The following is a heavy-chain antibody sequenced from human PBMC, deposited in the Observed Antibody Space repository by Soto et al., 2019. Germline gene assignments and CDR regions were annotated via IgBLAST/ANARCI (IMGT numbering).Heavy chain of an antibody. CDR1: GFTFSNYG. V-gene: IGHV1-18*01. J-gene: IGHJ6*02. CDR3: ARDIESVTAKHFFYYYAMDV. Sequence: ASVKVSCKASGFTFSNYGLNCVVQAPVRWLEWMGWVSANNGHTNYAQNLQGRVSMTTDTSTSTAYMELRGLTFDDTAVYYCARDIESVTAKHFFYYYAMDVWGQGTTVTVSS. D-gene: IGHD2-8*01. CDR2: VSANNGHT.